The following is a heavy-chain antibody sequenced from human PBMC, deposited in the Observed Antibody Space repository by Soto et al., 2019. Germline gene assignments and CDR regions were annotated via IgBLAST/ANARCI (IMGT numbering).Heavy chain of an antibody. V-gene: IGHV4-34*01. CDR3: VRGPYNYNSRYFDY. CDR1: GGSFSGYF. D-gene: IGHD1-1*01. CDR2: INHSGIT. Sequence: ASETLSLTXTVSGGSFSGYFWTWIRQPPGKGLEWLAEINHSGITNYNPSVESRVSMSVDTSKNQFSLRLYSVTAADTAVYYCVRGPYNYNSRYFDYWGQGTLVTVSS. J-gene: IGHJ4*02.